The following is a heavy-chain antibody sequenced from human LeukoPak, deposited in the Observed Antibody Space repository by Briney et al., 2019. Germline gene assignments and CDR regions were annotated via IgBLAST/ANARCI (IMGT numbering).Heavy chain of an antibody. D-gene: IGHD5-18*01. Sequence: ASVKVSCKASGYTFTSYYMHWLRQAPGQGLEWMGIINPSGGSTSYAQKFQGRVTMTRDTSTSTVYMELSSLRSEDTAVYYCARDQNRDTAMVTGIDDYWGQGTLVTVSS. CDR1: GYTFTSYY. V-gene: IGHV1-46*01. CDR2: INPSGGST. J-gene: IGHJ4*02. CDR3: ARDQNRDTAMVTGIDDY.